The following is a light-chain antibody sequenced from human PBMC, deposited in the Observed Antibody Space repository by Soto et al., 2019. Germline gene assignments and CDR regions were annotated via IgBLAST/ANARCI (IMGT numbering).Light chain of an antibody. CDR1: QGIDSY. V-gene: IGKV1-9*01. CDR2: TAS. CDR3: QQFNSHPIT. J-gene: IGKJ5*01. Sequence: IRFAPSPSSLSASVWTRATIPCRASQGIDSYLAWYQQKPGKAPKLLIYTASTLQSGVPSRFSGSGSGTDFTLTISSLQPEDFATYYCQQFNSHPITFGQGTRLEIK.